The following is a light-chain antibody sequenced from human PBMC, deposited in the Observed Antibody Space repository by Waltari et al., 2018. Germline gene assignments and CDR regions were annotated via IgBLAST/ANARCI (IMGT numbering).Light chain of an antibody. Sequence: EIVLTQSPGTLSFSPGESATLSCRASQSVSRTLAWYQQKPGQAPKLLIYGASIRATGIPDRFTGSGSGTDFSLTISSLEPEDFAIYFCQHYVRLPATFGQGTKVEIK. V-gene: IGKV3-20*01. CDR2: GAS. CDR3: QHYVRLPAT. CDR1: QSVSRT. J-gene: IGKJ1*01.